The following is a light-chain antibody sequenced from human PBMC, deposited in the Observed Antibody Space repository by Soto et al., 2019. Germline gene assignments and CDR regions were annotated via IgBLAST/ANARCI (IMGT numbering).Light chain of an antibody. V-gene: IGLV2-14*01. Sequence: QSALTQPASVSGSPGQSITISCTGTSSDVGGYNYVSWYQQHPGIAPKLMISEVSNRPSGVSNRFSGSKSGNTASLTISGLQAEDEADYHCSSYTSSSTLVFGGGTKVTVL. CDR2: EVS. CDR3: SSYTSSSTLV. CDR1: SSDVGGYNY. J-gene: IGLJ2*01.